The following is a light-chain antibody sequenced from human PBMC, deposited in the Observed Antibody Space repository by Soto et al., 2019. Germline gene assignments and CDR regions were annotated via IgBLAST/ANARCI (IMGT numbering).Light chain of an antibody. CDR3: QQYSHWRT. V-gene: IGKV3-15*01. J-gene: IGKJ1*01. Sequence: EIMMTQSPANVSVFPGERATLSCRASQSIDSALAWYQQKPGHVPRLLIYGASTSATGVPARFSGSGSGTEFTLTIISLKSDDFAVDYCQQYSHWRTFGPGTKVEIK. CDR1: QSIDSA. CDR2: GAS.